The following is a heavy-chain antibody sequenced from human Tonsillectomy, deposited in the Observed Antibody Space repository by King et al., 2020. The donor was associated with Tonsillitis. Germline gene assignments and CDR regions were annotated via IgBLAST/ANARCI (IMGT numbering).Heavy chain of an antibody. D-gene: IGHD6-13*01. Sequence: EVQLVESGGGLVRPGGSLRLSCAASGFTFSSYEMNWVRQAPGKGLEWGSYISSSGSTIDYADSVKGRFTISRDNAKNSLYLQMNSLRAEDTAVYYCARAAAGLRYFDYWGQGTLVTVSS. J-gene: IGHJ4*02. CDR3: ARAAAGLRYFDY. CDR1: GFTFSSYE. V-gene: IGHV3-48*03. CDR2: ISSSGSTI.